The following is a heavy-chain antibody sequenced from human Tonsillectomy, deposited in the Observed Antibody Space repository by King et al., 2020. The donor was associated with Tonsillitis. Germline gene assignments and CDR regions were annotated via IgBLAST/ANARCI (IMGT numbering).Heavy chain of an antibody. Sequence: QLVQSGGGLVQPGGSLRLSCAASGFSFSSYWMTWVRQAPGKGLEWVANIKQDRSEKYYADSVRGRFTISRDNAKNSLYLQMNSLRAEDTAVYYCARDRGDYVYHYMDVWGKGTTVTVSS. CDR3: ARDRGDYVYHYMDV. CDR1: GFSFSSYW. V-gene: IGHV3-7*03. J-gene: IGHJ6*03. D-gene: IGHD3-16*01. CDR2: IKQDRSEK.